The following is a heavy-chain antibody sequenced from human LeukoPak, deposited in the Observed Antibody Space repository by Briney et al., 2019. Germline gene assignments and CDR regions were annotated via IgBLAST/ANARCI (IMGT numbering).Heavy chain of an antibody. CDR3: ARARYYYDSSGYYFDY. Sequence: GGSLRLSCAASGFTVSSNYMSWVRQAPGKGLEWVSVIYSGGSTYYADSVKGRFTISRDNSKNTLYLQMNSLRAEDTAVYYCARARYYYDSSGYYFDYWGQGTLVTVSS. D-gene: IGHD3-22*01. CDR2: IYSGGST. CDR1: GFTVSSNY. J-gene: IGHJ4*02. V-gene: IGHV3-53*01.